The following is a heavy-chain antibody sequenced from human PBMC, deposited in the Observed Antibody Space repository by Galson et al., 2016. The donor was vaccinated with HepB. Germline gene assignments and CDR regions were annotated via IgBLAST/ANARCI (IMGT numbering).Heavy chain of an antibody. D-gene: IGHD3-16*01. CDR1: GFSLSSRGVG. CDR3: VHTDVVSLGGAWRGSYYFDS. V-gene: IGHV2-5*02. J-gene: IGHJ4*02. Sequence: PALVTPTQTLTLTCTFSGFSLSSRGVGVGWVRQPPGQALEWLAVIDWDDDKRYSPSLQSRLSITRDISKAQVVLKMTNVDPVDTATYYCVHTDVVSLGGAWRGSYYFDSWGQGTLVTVSS. CDR2: IDWDDDK.